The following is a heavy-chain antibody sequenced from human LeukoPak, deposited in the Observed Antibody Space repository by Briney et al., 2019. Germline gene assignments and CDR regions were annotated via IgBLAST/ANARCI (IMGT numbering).Heavy chain of an antibody. CDR1: GFTFSSYW. J-gene: IGHJ4*02. CDR3: ASSSGYSSSSRGDFDY. V-gene: IGHV3-7*01. D-gene: IGHD6-6*01. CDR2: IKQDGSEK. Sequence: GGSLRLSCAASGFTFSSYWMSWVRQAPGKWLEWVANIKQDGSEKYYVDSVKGRFAISRDNAKNSLYLQMNSLRAEDTAVYYCASSSGYSSSSRGDFDYWGQGTLVTVSS.